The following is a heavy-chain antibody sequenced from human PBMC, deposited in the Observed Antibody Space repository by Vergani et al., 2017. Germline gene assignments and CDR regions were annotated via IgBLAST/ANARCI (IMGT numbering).Heavy chain of an antibody. CDR2: IYYSGST. V-gene: IGHV4-59*01. CDR3: ARGGTTPYRWHLANPHFDY. Sequence: QVQLQESGPGLVKPSQTLSLTCTVSGGSISSYYWSWIRQPPGKGLEWIGYIYYSGSTNYNPSLKSRVTISVDTSKNQFSLKLSSVTAADTAVYYCARGGTTPYRWHLANPHFDYWGQGTLVTVSS. D-gene: IGHD5-24*01. J-gene: IGHJ4*02. CDR1: GGSISSYY.